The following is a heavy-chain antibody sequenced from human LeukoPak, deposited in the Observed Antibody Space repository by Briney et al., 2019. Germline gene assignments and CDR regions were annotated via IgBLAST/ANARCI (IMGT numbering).Heavy chain of an antibody. CDR3: ARDKGYCSSTSCQNNWFDP. J-gene: IGHJ5*02. CDR2: IYTSGST. V-gene: IGHV4-4*07. D-gene: IGHD2-2*01. Sequence: PSETLSLTCTVSGGSISSYYWSWIRQPAGKGLEWIGRIYTSGSTNYNPSLKSRVTMSVDTPKNQFSLKLSSVTAADTAVYYCARDKGYCSSTSCQNNWFDPWGQGTLVTVSS. CDR1: GGSISSYY.